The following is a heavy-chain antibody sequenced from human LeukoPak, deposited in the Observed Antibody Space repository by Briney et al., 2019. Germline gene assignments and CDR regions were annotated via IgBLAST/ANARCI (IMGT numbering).Heavy chain of an antibody. CDR3: XXXREXXXPLYXYDMDV. J-gene: IGHJ6*03. D-gene: IGHD1/OR15-1a*01. CDR1: GFSFNSYG. CDR2: IWYDGSNK. Sequence: GGSLRLSCAASGFSFNSYGMHWVRQAPGKGLEWVAVIWYDGSNKYYTDSVKGRFTISRDDSKNTLFLQMNSLRVEDAAVYYXXXXREXXXPLYXYDMDVXGKGTTVTVSS. V-gene: IGHV3-33*01.